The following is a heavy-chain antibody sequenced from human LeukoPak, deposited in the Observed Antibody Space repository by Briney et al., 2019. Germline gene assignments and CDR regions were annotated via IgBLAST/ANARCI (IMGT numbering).Heavy chain of an antibody. CDR1: GFTVSSNY. Sequence: GGSLRLSCAASGFTVSSNYMSWVRQAPGKGLEWVSVIYSGGSTYYADSVKGRFTISRDNSKNTLYLQMNSLRAEDTAVYYCARGLRCCSGGSCYPKYYFDYWGQGTLVTVSS. D-gene: IGHD2-15*01. CDR2: IYSGGST. CDR3: ARGLRCCSGGSCYPKYYFDY. J-gene: IGHJ4*02. V-gene: IGHV3-53*01.